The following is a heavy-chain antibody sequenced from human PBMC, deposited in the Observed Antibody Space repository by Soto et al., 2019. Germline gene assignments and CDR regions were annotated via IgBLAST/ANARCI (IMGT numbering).Heavy chain of an antibody. V-gene: IGHV1-69*01. J-gene: IGHJ4*02. CDR1: GGTFSSYA. D-gene: IGHD5-12*01. CDR3: ARDIGATYGYNYVYFDY. CDR2: IIPIFGTA. Sequence: QVQLVQSGAEVKKAGSSVKVSCKASGGTFSSYAISWVRQAPGQGLEWMGGIIPIFGTANYAQKFQGRVTITADESTSTAYMELSSLRSEDTAVYYCARDIGATYGYNYVYFDYWGQGTLVTFSS.